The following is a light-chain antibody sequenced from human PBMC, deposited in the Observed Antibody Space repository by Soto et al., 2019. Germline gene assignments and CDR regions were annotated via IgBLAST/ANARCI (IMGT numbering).Light chain of an antibody. CDR3: SSYTSSSTYVV. CDR1: SSDVVGYNY. V-gene: IGLV2-14*01. J-gene: IGLJ2*01. CDR2: DVS. Sequence: QSALTQPASVSGSPGQSITISCTGTSSDVVGYNYVSWYQQHPGKAPKLMIYDVSNRPSWVSNRFSGFKSGNTASLTISGLQAEDEADYYCSSYTSSSTYVVFGGGTKLTVL.